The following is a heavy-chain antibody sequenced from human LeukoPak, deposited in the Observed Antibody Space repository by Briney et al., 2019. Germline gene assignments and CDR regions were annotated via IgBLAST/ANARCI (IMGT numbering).Heavy chain of an antibody. J-gene: IGHJ6*03. D-gene: IGHD2-15*01. Sequence: GSLRLSCAASGFTFNTYGMHWVCQAPGRGLEWVALIWYDGSEKYYADSVKGRFTISRDNSRSTLFLQMNSLRADNTAVYYCANDNAYGSNYYYYYYMDVWGKGTTVTVSS. V-gene: IGHV3-33*06. CDR2: IWYDGSEK. CDR1: GFTFNTYG. CDR3: ANDNAYGSNYYYYYYMDV.